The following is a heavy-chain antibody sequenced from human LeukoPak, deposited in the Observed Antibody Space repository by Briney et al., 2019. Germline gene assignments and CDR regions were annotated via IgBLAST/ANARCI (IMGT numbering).Heavy chain of an antibody. D-gene: IGHD3-9*01. Sequence: SETLPLTCTVSGGSITNYYWTWIRQPPGKGLEWIGYIHYSGSTNYNPSLKSRVTISVDRSNNQFSLKLSSVTATDTAVYYCARSAKAYDILTGPSFDYWGQGTLVTVSS. V-gene: IGHV4-59*12. CDR2: IHYSGST. CDR3: ARSAKAYDILTGPSFDY. J-gene: IGHJ4*02. CDR1: GGSITNYY.